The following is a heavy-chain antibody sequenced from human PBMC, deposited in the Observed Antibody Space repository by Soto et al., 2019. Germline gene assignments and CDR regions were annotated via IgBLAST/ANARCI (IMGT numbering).Heavy chain of an antibody. CDR3: GRSEGEWSYYYGMDV. J-gene: IGHJ6*01. D-gene: IGHD3-16*01. V-gene: IGHV1-69*06. CDR2: MIPIFGKA. CDR1: GGTFSSYA. Sequence: GASVKVSCKASGGTFSSYAISWVRQAPGQGLQWMGGMIPIFGKANYARKFQDRVKITGPSPRSKVHIARSSLGSHCTPVYCCGRSEGEWSYYYGMDVCGQGTGVTVSS.